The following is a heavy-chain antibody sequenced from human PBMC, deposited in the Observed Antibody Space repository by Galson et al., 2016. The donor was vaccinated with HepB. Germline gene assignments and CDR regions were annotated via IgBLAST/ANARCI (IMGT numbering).Heavy chain of an antibody. CDR1: GGSISSYY. D-gene: IGHD3-16*02. V-gene: IGHV4-59*01. J-gene: IGHJ4*02. Sequence: SETLSLTCIVSGGSISSYYWSWIRQPPGKGLEWIGYIYYSGSTNYNPSLKSRVTISVDTSKNQFSLRLSSVTSADTAVYYCASVHGDYVWGSYRPYFDYWGQATLVTVSS. CDR3: ASVHGDYVWGSYRPYFDY. CDR2: IYYSGST.